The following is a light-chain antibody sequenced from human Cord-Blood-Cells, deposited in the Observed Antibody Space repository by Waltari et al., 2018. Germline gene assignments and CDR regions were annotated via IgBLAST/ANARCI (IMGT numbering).Light chain of an antibody. CDR2: DVS. J-gene: IGLJ2*01. Sequence: QSALTQPRSVSGSPGQSVTISCTGTSSDVGGYNYVSWYQQHPGKAPKLMIYDVSKRPSGLPDRFSGSKSGNTAALTISGLQAEDEADYYCCSYAGSYVFGGGTKLTVL. CDR3: CSYAGSYV. CDR1: SSDVGGYNY. V-gene: IGLV2-11*01.